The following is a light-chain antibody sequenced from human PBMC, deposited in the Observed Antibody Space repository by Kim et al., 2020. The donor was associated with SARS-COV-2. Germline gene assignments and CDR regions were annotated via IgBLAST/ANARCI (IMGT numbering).Light chain of an antibody. J-gene: IGLJ2*01. V-gene: IGLV2-14*03. Sequence: QSVVTQPASVSGSPGQSIAISCTGTSSDVGANNYVSWYQQHPGKAPKLIIYDVNNRPSGVSDRFSGSKSGNTAHLIISGLQAEDEGDYVCSSYTSTNTFFGGGTQLTVL. CDR2: DVN. CDR3: SSYTSTNTF. CDR1: SSDVGANNY.